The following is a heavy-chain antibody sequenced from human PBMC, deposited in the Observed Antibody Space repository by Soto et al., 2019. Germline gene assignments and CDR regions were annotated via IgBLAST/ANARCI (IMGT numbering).Heavy chain of an antibody. D-gene: IGHD3-10*01. V-gene: IGHV1-24*01. CDR2: FDPEDGET. CDR3: AASVLLWFGESLDY. Sequence: QVQLVQTGAEVKKPGASVKVSCKVSGYTLTELSMHWVRQAPGKGLEWMGGFDPEDGETINAQKFQGRVTMTEDTSTDTAYMELSSLRSEDTAVYYCAASVLLWFGESLDYWGHGTLVTVSS. CDR1: GYTLTELS. J-gene: IGHJ4*01.